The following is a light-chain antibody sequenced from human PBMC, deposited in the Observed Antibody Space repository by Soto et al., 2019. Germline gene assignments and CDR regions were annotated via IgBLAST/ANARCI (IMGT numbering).Light chain of an antibody. V-gene: IGKV3D-20*02. CDR3: QQRSNWPPIT. CDR2: GAS. Sequence: EVVLTQSPGTLSLSPGERATLSCRASQSVNSNSLAWYQQKPGQAPRVFIYGASTRATGIPDRFSGSGSGTDFTLTISRLEPEDFAVYYCQQRSNWPPITFGQGTRLEIK. CDR1: QSVNSNS. J-gene: IGKJ5*01.